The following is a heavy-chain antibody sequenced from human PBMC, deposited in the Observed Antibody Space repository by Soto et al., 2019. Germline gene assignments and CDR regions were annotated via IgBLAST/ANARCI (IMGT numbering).Heavy chain of an antibody. D-gene: IGHD6-6*01. CDR3: ARGSFSSTSSWFDP. V-gene: IGHV4-31*03. CDR2: IYFSGST. J-gene: IGHJ5*02. Sequence: SETLSLTCTVSGGSITSGAYYWTWIRQPPGKGLEWIGYIYFSGSTYYNPSFQSRLTISVDTSKNQFSLKLNSVTAADTGVYYCARGSFSSTSSWFDPWGQGTLVTVSS. CDR1: GGSITSGAYY.